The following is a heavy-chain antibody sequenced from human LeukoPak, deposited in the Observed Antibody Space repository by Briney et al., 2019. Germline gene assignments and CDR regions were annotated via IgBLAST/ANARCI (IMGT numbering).Heavy chain of an antibody. CDR2: INYSGST. J-gene: IGHJ4*02. D-gene: IGHD3-10*01. Sequence: SETLSLTCTVSGGSVSSYYWNWIRQPPGKGLEWIGYINYSGSTNYNPSLKSRVTISVDTSKNQFSLKLSSVTAADTAVYYCAAHYGSGSFFDYWGQGTLVTVSS. CDR1: GGSVSSYY. CDR3: AAHYGSGSFFDY. V-gene: IGHV4-59*02.